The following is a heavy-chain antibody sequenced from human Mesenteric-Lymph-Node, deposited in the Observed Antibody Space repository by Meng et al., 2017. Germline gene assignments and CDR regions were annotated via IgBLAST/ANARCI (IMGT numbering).Heavy chain of an antibody. CDR3: ARVGRGILEG. V-gene: IGHV4-31*03. Sequence: QDAGPGLGTPSNNRSRHVTFPGGCIGRGGFYWGWIRQHPGKGLEWIGYIYYSGSTYYNPSLRSRVANSIDTSKNQFSLKLTSVTAADTAVYFCARVGRGILEGWGQGTLVTVSS. CDR2: IYYSGST. J-gene: IGHJ4*02. D-gene: IGHD3-16*01. CDR1: GGCIGRGGFY.